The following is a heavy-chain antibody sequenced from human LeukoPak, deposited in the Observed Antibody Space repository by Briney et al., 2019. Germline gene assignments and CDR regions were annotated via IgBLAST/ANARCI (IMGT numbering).Heavy chain of an antibody. J-gene: IGHJ4*02. CDR2: IYYSGST. CDR1: GGSISSSSYY. V-gene: IGHV4-39*01. Sequence: LETLSLTCTVSGGSISSSSYYWGWIRQPPGKGLEWIGSIYYSGSTYYNPSLKSRVTISVDTSKNQFSLKLSSVTAADTAVYYCARGPHFWSGYYTSHFDYWGQGTLVTVSS. D-gene: IGHD3-3*02. CDR3: ARGPHFWSGYYTSHFDY.